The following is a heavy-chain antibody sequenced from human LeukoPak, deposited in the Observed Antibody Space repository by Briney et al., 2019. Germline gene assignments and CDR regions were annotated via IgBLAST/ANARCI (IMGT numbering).Heavy chain of an antibody. CDR3: AKRTDMVWPWDY. D-gene: IGHD5-18*01. J-gene: IGHJ4*02. CDR1: GFTFSTNA. Sequence: GGSLRLSCAASGFTFSTNAMSWVRQAPGKGLEWVSAVSGSGGDTYYADSVKGRFTISRDNSKNTLYLQMNSLRVEDTAIYYCAKRTDMVWPWDYWGQGTLVTVSS. CDR2: VSGSGGDT. V-gene: IGHV3-23*01.